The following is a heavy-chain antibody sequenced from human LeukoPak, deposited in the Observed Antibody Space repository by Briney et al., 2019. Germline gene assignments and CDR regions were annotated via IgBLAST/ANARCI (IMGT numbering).Heavy chain of an antibody. D-gene: IGHD3-22*01. Sequence: GGSLRLSCAASGFTFNDYGMSWVRQAPRKGLEWVSGINWNGGSTGYADSVKGRFTISRDNAKNSLYLQMNSLRAEDTALYYCARNFGGGDSSGPYSWGQGTQVTVSS. J-gene: IGHJ4*02. V-gene: IGHV3-20*04. CDR1: GFTFNDYG. CDR3: ARNFGGGDSSGPYS. CDR2: INWNGGST.